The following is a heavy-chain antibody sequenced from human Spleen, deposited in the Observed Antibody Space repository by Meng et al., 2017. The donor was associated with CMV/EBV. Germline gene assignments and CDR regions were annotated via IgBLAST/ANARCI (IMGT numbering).Heavy chain of an antibody. Sequence: GGSLRLSCKGSGYSFTDYWIAWVRQMPGKGLEWMGIIYPGDSDTRYSPSFQGQVTFSADKSISTAYLQWSSLQASDTAMYYCASAVNFGGTFDYWGHGTLVTVSS. J-gene: IGHJ4*01. CDR2: IYPGDSDT. V-gene: IGHV5-51*01. CDR1: GYSFTDYW. D-gene: IGHD3/OR15-3a*01. CDR3: ASAVNFGGTFDY.